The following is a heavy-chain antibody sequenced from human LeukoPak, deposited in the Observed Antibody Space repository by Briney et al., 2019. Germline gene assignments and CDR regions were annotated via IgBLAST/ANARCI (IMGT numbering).Heavy chain of an antibody. CDR2: ISSSSSYI. CDR3: ARDHASSNAFDI. V-gene: IGHV3-21*01. D-gene: IGHD2-2*01. CDR1: GFTFSSYS. Sequence: PGGSLRLSCAAPGFTFSSYSMNWVRQAPGKGLEWVSSISSSSSYIYYADSVKGRFTISRDNAKNSLYLQMNSLRAEDTAVYYCARDHASSNAFDIWGQGTMVTVSS. J-gene: IGHJ3*02.